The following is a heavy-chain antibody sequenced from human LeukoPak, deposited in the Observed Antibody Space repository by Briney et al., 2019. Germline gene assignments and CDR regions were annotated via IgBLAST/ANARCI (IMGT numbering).Heavy chain of an antibody. Sequence: ASVKVSCKASGYTFTGYYMHWVRQAPGQGLEWMGRINPNSGGTNYAQRFQGRVTMTRDTSISTAYMELSRLRSDDTAVYYCARDRAAGIGGCWSWGQGTLVTVSS. CDR3: ARDRAAGIGGCWS. CDR1: GYTFTGYY. D-gene: IGHD6-13*01. CDR2: INPNSGGT. V-gene: IGHV1-2*06. J-gene: IGHJ4*02.